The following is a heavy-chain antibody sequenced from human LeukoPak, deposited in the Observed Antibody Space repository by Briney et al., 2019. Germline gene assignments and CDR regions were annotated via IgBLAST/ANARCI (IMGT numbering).Heavy chain of an antibody. CDR2: FDPEDGET. CDR1: GYTLTELS. Sequence: ASVTVSCKVSGYTLTELSMHWVRQAPGKGLEWMGGFDPEDGETIYAQKFQGRVTMTEDTSTDTAYMELSSLRSEDTAVYYCASGRDDYGDYAGSYWGQGTLVTVSS. J-gene: IGHJ4*02. CDR3: ASGRDDYGDYAGSY. D-gene: IGHD4-17*01. V-gene: IGHV1-24*01.